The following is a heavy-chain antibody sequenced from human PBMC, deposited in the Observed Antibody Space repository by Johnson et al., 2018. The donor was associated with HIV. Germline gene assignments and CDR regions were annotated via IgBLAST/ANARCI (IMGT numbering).Heavy chain of an antibody. D-gene: IGHD3/OR15-3a*01. V-gene: IGHV3-7*01. CDR2: IKPDGSDK. J-gene: IGHJ3*02. Sequence: EMQLVESGGGLVQPGGSLRLSCAASGFTFSSYWMSWVRQAPGKGLEWVANIKPDGSDKYYEASVQGRFTISRDNAKNSLYLQINNLRAEDTAVYYCATRGVTDWGGAFDIWGQGTMLTVSS. CDR1: GFTFSSYW. CDR3: ATRGVTDWGGAFDI.